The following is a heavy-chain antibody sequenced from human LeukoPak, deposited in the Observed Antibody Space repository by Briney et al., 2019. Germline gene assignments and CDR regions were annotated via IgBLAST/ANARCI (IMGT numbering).Heavy chain of an antibody. V-gene: IGHV1-8*01. D-gene: IGHD3-22*01. CDR2: MNPNSGNT. J-gene: IGHJ4*02. CDR3: ARGWGRKYYYDRIGYSLLGY. CDR1: GYTFTSYD. Sequence: ASVKVSCKASGYTFTSYDINWVRQATGQGLEWMGWMNPNSGNTGYAQKFQGRVTMTRNTSISTAYMELSSLRPEDTAVYYCARGWGRKYYYDRIGYSLLGYWGQGTLVTVSS.